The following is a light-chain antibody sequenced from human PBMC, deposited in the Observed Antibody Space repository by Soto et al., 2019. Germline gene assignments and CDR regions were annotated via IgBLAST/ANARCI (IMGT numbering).Light chain of an antibody. CDR2: EVS. CDR3: SSYTSSSTPYV. V-gene: IGLV2-14*01. CDR1: SSDVGGYNY. Sequence: QSALTQPASVSGSPGQSITISCTGTSSDVGGYNYVSWYQQHPGKAPQLMIYEVSNRPLGVSNHFSGSKSGNTASLTISGLQAEDEADYYCSSYTSSSTPYVFGTGTKLTVL. J-gene: IGLJ1*01.